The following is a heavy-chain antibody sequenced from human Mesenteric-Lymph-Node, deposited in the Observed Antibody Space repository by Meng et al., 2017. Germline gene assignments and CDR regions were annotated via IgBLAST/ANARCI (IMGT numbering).Heavy chain of an antibody. D-gene: IGHD5-18*01. J-gene: IGHJ2*01. Sequence: QGQRQQCGPGLVSLSPTLRLTCTVSGGSISSGDYYWSWIRQPPGKGLEWIGCIYYSGSTSYNPSLKSRVTISVDTSNNQFSLKLSSVTAADTAVYYCARVGWRQWSFDLWGRGTLVTVSS. CDR1: GGSISSGDYY. CDR3: ARVGWRQWSFDL. V-gene: IGHV4-30-4*01. CDR2: IYYSGST.